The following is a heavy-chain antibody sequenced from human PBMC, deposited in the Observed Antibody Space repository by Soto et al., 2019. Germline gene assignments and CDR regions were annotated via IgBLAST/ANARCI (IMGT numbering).Heavy chain of an antibody. D-gene: IGHD6-6*01. CDR3: ARAGHSSSSEGANWFDP. Sequence: QVQLQESGPGLVKPSQTLSLTCAVSGGSIRSVVYYWSWIRQHPGKGLEWIGYIYYSGSTYFNPSLKSRLTISVDTSKNQFSLQLSSVTAADTAVYYCARAGHSSSSEGANWFDPWGQGTLVTVSS. CDR1: GGSIRSVVYY. V-gene: IGHV4-31*11. CDR2: IYYSGST. J-gene: IGHJ5*02.